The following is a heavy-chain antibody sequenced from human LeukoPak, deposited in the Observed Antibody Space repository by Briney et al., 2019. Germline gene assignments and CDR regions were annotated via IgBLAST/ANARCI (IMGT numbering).Heavy chain of an antibody. CDR3: ARHNHDRLGLNWFDP. CDR2: IYYSGST. J-gene: IGHJ5*02. Sequence: SETLSLTCTVSGGSISSSSYYWGWIRQPPGKGLEWIGYIYYSGSTNYNPSLKSRVTISVDTSKNQFSLKLSSVTAADTAVYYCARHNHDRLGLNWFDPWGQGTLVTVSS. V-gene: IGHV4-61*05. CDR1: GGSISSSSYY. D-gene: IGHD3-16*01.